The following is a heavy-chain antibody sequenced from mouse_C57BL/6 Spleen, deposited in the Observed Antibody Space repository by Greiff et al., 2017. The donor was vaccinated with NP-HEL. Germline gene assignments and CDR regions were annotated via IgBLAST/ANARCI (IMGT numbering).Heavy chain of an antibody. Sequence: VQLQQSGAELARPGASVKMSCKASGYTFTSYTMHWVKQRPGQGLEWIGYINPSSGYTKYNQKFKDKATLTADKSASTAYMQLSSLTSEVSEVYYCAGSKHYYAMDYWGQGTSVTVSS. CDR1: GYTFTSYT. V-gene: IGHV1-4*01. CDR2: INPSSGYT. CDR3: AGSKHYYAMDY. D-gene: IGHD1-1*01. J-gene: IGHJ4*01.